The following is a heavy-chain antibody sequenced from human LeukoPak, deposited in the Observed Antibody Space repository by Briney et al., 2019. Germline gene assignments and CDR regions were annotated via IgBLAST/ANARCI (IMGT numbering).Heavy chain of an antibody. CDR1: GFTFSSYA. V-gene: IGHV3-23*01. CDR3: AKTSRYSYGFLNGAFDI. Sequence: GGSLRLSCAASGFTFSSYAMSWVRQAPGKGLEWVSAISGSGGSTYYADSVKGRFTISRDSSKNTLYLQMNSLRAEDTAVYYCAKTSRYSYGFLNGAFDIWGQGTMVTVSS. CDR2: ISGSGGST. D-gene: IGHD5-18*01. J-gene: IGHJ3*02.